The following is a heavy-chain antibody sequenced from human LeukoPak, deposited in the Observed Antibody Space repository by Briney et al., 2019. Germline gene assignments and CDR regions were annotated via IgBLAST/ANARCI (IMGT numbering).Heavy chain of an antibody. V-gene: IGHV3-23*01. CDR2: ISGSGGST. Sequence: GGSLRLSCAASGFTFTNYAMSWVRQAPGKGLEWVSAISGSGGSTYYADSVKGRFTISRDNSKNTLYLQMNSLRAEDTAVYYCAKADRRYSSGHDAFDIWGQGTMVTVSS. D-gene: IGHD6-19*01. CDR1: GFTFTNYA. J-gene: IGHJ3*02. CDR3: AKADRRYSSGHDAFDI.